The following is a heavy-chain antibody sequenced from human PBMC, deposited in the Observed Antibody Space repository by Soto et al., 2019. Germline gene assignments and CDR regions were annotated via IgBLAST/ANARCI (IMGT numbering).Heavy chain of an antibody. CDR1: GYTFTSYD. CDR2: MNPNTGNT. Sequence: GASVKVSCKAAGYTFTSYDINWVRQATGRGLEWMGWMNPNTGNTDFGQKFQGRVTMTRNTSISTAYMELSSLRSEDTAVYYCARAPYKGSGWPIDYWGQGTLVTVSS. CDR3: ARAPYKGSGWPIDY. D-gene: IGHD6-19*01. V-gene: IGHV1-8*01. J-gene: IGHJ4*02.